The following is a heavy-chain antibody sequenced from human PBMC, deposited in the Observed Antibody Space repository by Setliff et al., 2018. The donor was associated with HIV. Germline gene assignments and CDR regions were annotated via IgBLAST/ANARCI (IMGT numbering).Heavy chain of an antibody. CDR2: MTPYSGNT. D-gene: IGHD2-15*01. CDR1: GDTFTSYD. J-gene: IGHJ4*01. Sequence: ASVNVSCKASGDTFTSYDINWVRQAAGHGLEWMGWMTPYSGNTGYAQKFQGRVSMTRNTSISTAYMELSSLRSEDTAVYYWARVGSYWTQFDYWGQGTLVTVSS. V-gene: IGHV1-8*02. CDR3: ARVGSYWTQFDY.